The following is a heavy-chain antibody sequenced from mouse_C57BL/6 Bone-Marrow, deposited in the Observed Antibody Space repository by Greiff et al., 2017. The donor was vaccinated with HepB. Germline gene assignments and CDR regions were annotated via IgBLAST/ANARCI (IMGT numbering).Heavy chain of an antibody. V-gene: IGHV14-4*01. Sequence: EVQLQESGAELVRPGASVKLSCTASGFNIKDDYMHWVKQRPEQGLEWIGWIDPENGDTEYASKFQGKATITADTSSNTAYLQLSSLTSEDTAVYYCTTYDGRDYAMDYWGQGTSVTVSS. CDR2: IDPENGDT. CDR3: TTYDGRDYAMDY. CDR1: GFNIKDDY. J-gene: IGHJ4*01. D-gene: IGHD1-1*01.